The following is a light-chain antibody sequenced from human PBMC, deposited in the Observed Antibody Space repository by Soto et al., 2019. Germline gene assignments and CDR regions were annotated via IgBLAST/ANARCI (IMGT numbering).Light chain of an antibody. V-gene: IGLV2-14*01. CDR2: DVS. J-gene: IGLJ1*01. CDR1: SSDVGGYNY. Sequence: QSVLTQPASVSGSPGQSMTISCTGTSSDVGGYNYVSWYQQHAGKAPKLMIYDVSNRPSGVSNRFSGSKSGNTASLTISGLQAEDEADYYCSSYTSSSTLLYVFGTGTKVTVL. CDR3: SSYTSSSTLLYV.